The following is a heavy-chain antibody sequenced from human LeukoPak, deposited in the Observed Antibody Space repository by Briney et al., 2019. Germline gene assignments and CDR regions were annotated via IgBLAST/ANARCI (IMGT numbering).Heavy chain of an antibody. V-gene: IGHV3-23*01. J-gene: IGHJ6*02. D-gene: IGHD6-13*01. Sequence: HPGGPLRLSCAASGFTFSSYAMSWVRQAPGKGLEWVSAISGSGGSTYYADSVKGRFTISRDNSKNTLYLQMNSLRAEDTAVYHCAKDSPSQQLEVYGMDVWGQGTTVTVSS. CDR2: ISGSGGST. CDR3: AKDSPSQQLEVYGMDV. CDR1: GFTFSSYA.